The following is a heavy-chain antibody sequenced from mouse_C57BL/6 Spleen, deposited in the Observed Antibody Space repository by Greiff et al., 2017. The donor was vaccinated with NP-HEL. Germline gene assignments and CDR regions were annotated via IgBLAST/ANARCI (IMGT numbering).Heavy chain of an antibody. Sequence: VQLQQPGAELVRPGTSVKLSCKASGYTFTSYWMHWVKQRPGQGLEWIGVIDPSDSYTNYNQKFKGKATLTVDTSSSTAYMQLSSLTSEDSAVYYCASVHYYGSSEWYFDVWGTGTTVTVSS. CDR3: ASVHYYGSSEWYFDV. D-gene: IGHD1-1*01. CDR2: IDPSDSYT. J-gene: IGHJ1*03. V-gene: IGHV1-59*01. CDR1: GYTFTSYW.